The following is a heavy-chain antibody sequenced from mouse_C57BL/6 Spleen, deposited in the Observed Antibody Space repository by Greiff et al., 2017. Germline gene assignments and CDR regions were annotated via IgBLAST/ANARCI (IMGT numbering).Heavy chain of an antibody. V-gene: IGHV7-1*01. CDR1: GFTFSDFY. J-gene: IGHJ1*03. CDR3: ARDANYYYGSSYWYFDV. Sequence: EVQLVESGGGLVQSGRSLRLSCATSGFTFSDFYMEWVRQAPGKGLEWIAASRNKANDYTTEYSASVKGRFIVSRDTSQSILYLQMNALRAEDTANYYCARDANYYYGSSYWYFDVWGTGTTVTVSS. D-gene: IGHD1-1*01. CDR2: SRNKANDYTT.